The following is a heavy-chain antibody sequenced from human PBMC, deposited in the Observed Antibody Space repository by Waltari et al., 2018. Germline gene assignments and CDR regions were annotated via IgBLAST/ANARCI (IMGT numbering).Heavy chain of an antibody. J-gene: IGHJ4*02. D-gene: IGHD6-13*01. V-gene: IGHV4-34*01. CDR2: INHSGST. CDR3: ASMSSSWYDFDY. CDR1: GGSFSGYY. Sequence: QVQLQQWGAGLLKPSETLSLTCAVYGGSFSGYYWSWIRQPPGKGLEWIGEINHSGSTNYNPSLKSRVTISVDTSKNQFALKLSSVTAADTAVYYCASMSSSWYDFDYWGQGTLVTVSS.